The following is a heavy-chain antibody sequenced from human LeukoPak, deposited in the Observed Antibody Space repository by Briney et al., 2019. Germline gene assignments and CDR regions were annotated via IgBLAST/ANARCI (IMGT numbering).Heavy chain of an antibody. CDR3: ARDRYYDFWSGYYYYYYMDV. D-gene: IGHD3-3*01. J-gene: IGHJ6*03. Sequence: ASVKVSCKASGGTFSSYTISWVRQAPGQGLGWMGRIIPILGIANYAQKFQGRVTITADKSTSTAYMELSSLRSEDTAVYYCARDRYYDFWSGYYYYYYMDVWGKGTTVTVSS. CDR2: IIPILGIA. V-gene: IGHV1-69*04. CDR1: GGTFSSYT.